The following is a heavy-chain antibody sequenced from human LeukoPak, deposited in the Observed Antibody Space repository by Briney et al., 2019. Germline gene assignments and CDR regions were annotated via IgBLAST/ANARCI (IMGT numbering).Heavy chain of an antibody. CDR3: ARLYDSSGYYSYSYYFDY. Sequence: SETLSLTCTVSGGSISSSSYYWGWIRQPPGKGLGWIGSIYYSGSTYYNPSLKSRVTISVDTSKNQFSLKLSSVTAADTAVYYCARLYDSSGYYSYSYYFDYWGQGTLVTVSS. CDR2: IYYSGST. CDR1: GGSISSSSYY. V-gene: IGHV4-39*01. D-gene: IGHD3-22*01. J-gene: IGHJ4*02.